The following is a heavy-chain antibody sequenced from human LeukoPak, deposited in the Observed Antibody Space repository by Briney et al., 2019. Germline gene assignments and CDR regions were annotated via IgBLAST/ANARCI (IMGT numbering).Heavy chain of an antibody. V-gene: IGHV3-23*01. Sequence: TGGPLRLSCAASGLTFSSNAMSWVRQAPGKGLEWVSGISGSGGSTYYADSVKGRFTISRDNSKNTLYLQMNSLRAEDTAVYYCAKRSNGWYWDYWGQGTLVTVSS. D-gene: IGHD6-19*01. J-gene: IGHJ4*02. CDR1: GLTFSSNA. CDR3: AKRSNGWYWDY. CDR2: ISGSGGST.